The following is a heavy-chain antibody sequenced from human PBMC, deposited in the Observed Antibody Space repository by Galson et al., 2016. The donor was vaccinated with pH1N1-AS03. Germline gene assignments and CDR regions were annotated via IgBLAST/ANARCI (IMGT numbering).Heavy chain of an antibody. J-gene: IGHJ4*02. CDR2: IRYDESIK. V-gene: IGHV3-30*02. CDR3: VKGGGYSHGFLEYYFDS. CDR1: GFVFSTSA. D-gene: IGHD3-3*01. Sequence: SLRLSCAASGFVFSTSAIHWVRQSPGKGLEWVAFIRYDESIKNYGDSVKGRFTISRDSSKNTVDLEMNSLRPEDSAVYYCVKGGGYSHGFLEYYFDSWGQGSLVTVSS.